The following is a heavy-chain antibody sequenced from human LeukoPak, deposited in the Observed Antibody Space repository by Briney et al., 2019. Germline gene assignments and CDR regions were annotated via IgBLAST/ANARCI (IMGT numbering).Heavy chain of an antibody. V-gene: IGHV1-18*01. CDR2: ISTYNGNT. Sequence: VASVKVSCKASGYTFTSYGLSWVRQAPGQGLQWMGWISTYNGNTNYPQNFQGRVTMTTDTSTRTVYMELRSLRSDDTAVYYCARDLGYSSSWNYWGQGTLVTGSS. CDR1: GYTFTSYG. D-gene: IGHD6-13*01. J-gene: IGHJ4*02. CDR3: ARDLGYSSSWNY.